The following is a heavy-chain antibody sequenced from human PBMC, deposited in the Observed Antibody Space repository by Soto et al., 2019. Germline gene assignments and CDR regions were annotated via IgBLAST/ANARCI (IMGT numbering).Heavy chain of an antibody. V-gene: IGHV4-39*01. J-gene: IGHJ4*02. Sequence: QLQLQESGPGLVKPSETLSLTCTVSGGSISSSSYYWGWIRQPPGKGLEWIGSIYYSGSTYYNPSLKSRVTISVDTSKNQFSLKLSSVTAADTAVYYCARQIPPGYDYVWGSRTGGDYFDYWGQGTLVTVSS. D-gene: IGHD3-16*01. CDR2: IYYSGST. CDR1: GGSISSSSYY. CDR3: ARQIPPGYDYVWGSRTGGDYFDY.